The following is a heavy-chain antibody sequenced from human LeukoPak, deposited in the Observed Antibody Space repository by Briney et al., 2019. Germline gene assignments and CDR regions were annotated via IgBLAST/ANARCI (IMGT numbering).Heavy chain of an antibody. Sequence: SETLSLTCTVSGSSISSYYWSWIRQPAGKGLEWIGRNYTSGSTNYNPSLKSRVTMSVDTSKNQFSLKLSSVTAADTAVYYCARLNMVRGGAGFDYWGQGTLVTVSS. V-gene: IGHV4-4*07. CDR2: NYTSGST. J-gene: IGHJ4*02. D-gene: IGHD3-10*01. CDR3: ARLNMVRGGAGFDY. CDR1: GSSISSYY.